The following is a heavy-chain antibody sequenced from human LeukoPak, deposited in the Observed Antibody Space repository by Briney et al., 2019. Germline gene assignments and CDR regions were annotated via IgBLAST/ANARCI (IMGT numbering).Heavy chain of an antibody. Sequence: GGSLRLSCAASGFTVSSNYMSWVRQAPGKGLEWVSVIYSGGSTYYADSVMGRFTISRDNSKNTLYLQMNSLRAEDTAVYYCARGVVVPAAFDYWGQGTLVTVSS. D-gene: IGHD2-2*01. CDR3: ARGVVVPAAFDY. CDR1: GFTVSSNY. J-gene: IGHJ4*02. CDR2: IYSGGST. V-gene: IGHV3-66*01.